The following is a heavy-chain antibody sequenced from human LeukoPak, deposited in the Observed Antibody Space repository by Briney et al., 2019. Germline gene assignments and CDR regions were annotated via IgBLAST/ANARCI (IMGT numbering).Heavy chain of an antibody. V-gene: IGHV3-21*01. CDR3: AREVPAGGQLQEAFDI. CDR2: IDSSSNYI. Sequence: GGSLRLSCTASGFTFSSYSLDWVRQAPGKGLEWVSSIDSSSNYIYYADSVKGRFTISRDNAKNSLYLQMSSLRAEDTAVYYCAREVPAGGQLQEAFDIWGQGTMVTVSS. CDR1: GFTFSSYS. D-gene: IGHD2-2*01. J-gene: IGHJ3*02.